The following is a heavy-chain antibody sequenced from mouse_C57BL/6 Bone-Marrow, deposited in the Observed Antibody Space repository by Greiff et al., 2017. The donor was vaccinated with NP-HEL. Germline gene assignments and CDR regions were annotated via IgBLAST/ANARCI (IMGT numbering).Heavy chain of an antibody. Sequence: QVQLQQPGAELVMPGASVKLSCKASGYTFTSYWMHWVKQRPGQGLEWIGEIDPSDSYTNYNQKFKGKSTLTVDKSSSTAYMQLSSLTSEDSAVYYCARGLLLRSHWYFDVWGTGTTVTVSS. CDR2: IDPSDSYT. CDR1: GYTFTSYW. V-gene: IGHV1-69*01. CDR3: ARGLLLRSHWYFDV. J-gene: IGHJ1*03. D-gene: IGHD1-1*01.